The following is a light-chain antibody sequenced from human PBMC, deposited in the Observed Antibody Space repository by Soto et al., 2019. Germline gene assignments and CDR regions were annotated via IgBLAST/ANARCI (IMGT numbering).Light chain of an antibody. CDR1: QSIGSW. CDR3: QQYNPYTWT. CDR2: DAS. V-gene: IGKV1-5*01. Sequence: DIQMTQSPSTLSASLGDRVTITCRASQSIGSWLSWYQQKPGKAPRLLIYDASSLESGVPSRFSGSGSGTEFTLTISSLQPDDFATYYCQQYNPYTWTFGHGTKVDI. J-gene: IGKJ1*01.